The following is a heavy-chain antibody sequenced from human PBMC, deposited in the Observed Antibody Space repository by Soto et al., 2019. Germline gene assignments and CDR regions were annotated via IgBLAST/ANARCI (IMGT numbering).Heavy chain of an antibody. CDR2: ISAYNGNT. CDR3: ASSYYGSGTPYYYGMDV. V-gene: IGHV1-18*01. CDR1: GYTFTSYG. D-gene: IGHD3-10*01. J-gene: IGHJ6*02. Sequence: QVQLVQSGAEVKKPGASVKVSCKASGYTFTSYGISWVRQAPGQGLEWMGWISAYNGNTNYAQTLQGRVTMTTDTSTSTAYMELRSLRSDDTAVYYCASSYYGSGTPYYYGMDVWGQGTTVTVSS.